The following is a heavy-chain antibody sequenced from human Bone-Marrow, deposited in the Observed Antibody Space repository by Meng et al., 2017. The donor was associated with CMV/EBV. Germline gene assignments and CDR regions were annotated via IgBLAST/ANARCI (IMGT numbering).Heavy chain of an antibody. V-gene: IGHV1-2*02. CDR1: GYTFTGYY. D-gene: IGHD4-11*01. CDR2: INPNSGGT. J-gene: IGHJ6*02. Sequence: ASVKVSCKASGYTFTGYYMHWVRQAPGQGLEWMGWINPNSGGTNYAQKFQGRVTMTRGTSISTAYMELSRLRSDDTAVYYCARVTIFTMTTVTIEAGYGMDVWGQGTTVTVSS. CDR3: ARVTIFTMTTVTIEAGYGMDV.